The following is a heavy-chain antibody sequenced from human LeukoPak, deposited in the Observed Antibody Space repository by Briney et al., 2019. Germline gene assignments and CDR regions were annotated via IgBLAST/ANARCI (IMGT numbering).Heavy chain of an antibody. CDR1: GGSISSYY. CDR2: IYYSGST. J-gene: IGHJ4*02. D-gene: IGHD2-15*01. Sequence: SETLSLTCTVSGGSISSYYWSWIRQPPGKGLEWIGYIYYSGSTNYNPSLKSRVTISVDTSKNQFSLKLSSVTAADTAVYYCATFNVAEYYFDYWGQGTLVTVSS. CDR3: ATFNVAEYYFDY. V-gene: IGHV4-59*01.